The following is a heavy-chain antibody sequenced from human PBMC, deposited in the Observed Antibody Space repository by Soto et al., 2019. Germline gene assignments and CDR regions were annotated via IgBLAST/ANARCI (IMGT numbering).Heavy chain of an antibody. D-gene: IGHD3-22*01. J-gene: IGHJ6*02. CDR1: GGSLNSGAYY. V-gene: IGHV4-61*08. CDR3: ARVRRIGSRSHLGFYDYVMDV. Sequence: QMQLQESGPGLVKPSETLSLTCTVSGGSLNSGAYYWSWIRQSPGKGLEWVGYMYFTGPGSTNASPTLKIRLTISVDTSQNQFSLKLTSVTAADTAVYYCARVRRIGSRSHLGFYDYVMDVWGQGTTVTVSS. CDR2: MYFTGPGST.